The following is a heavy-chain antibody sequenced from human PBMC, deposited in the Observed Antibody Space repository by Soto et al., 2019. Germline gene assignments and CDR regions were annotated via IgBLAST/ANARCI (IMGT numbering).Heavy chain of an antibody. J-gene: IGHJ4*02. CDR1: GGSISSNNW. CDR2: IYHSGRT. Sequence: SETLSLTCAVSGGSISSNNWWSWVRQAPWKGLEWIGEIYHSGRTSYNPSLRSRVTMSVDKSKNQFSLIVTSVTAADTAVYYCTKDGSGHPYYSDNWGPGTLVTVYS. CDR3: TKDGSGHPYYSDN. D-gene: IGHD3-3*01. V-gene: IGHV4-4*02.